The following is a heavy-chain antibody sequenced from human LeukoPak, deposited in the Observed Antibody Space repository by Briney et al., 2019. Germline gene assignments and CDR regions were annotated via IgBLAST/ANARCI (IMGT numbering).Heavy chain of an antibody. D-gene: IGHD3-10*01. V-gene: IGHV3-23*01. CDR1: GFTFSSYA. CDR2: ITGSGGST. Sequence: GGSLRLSCAASGFTFSSYAMSWVRQAPGKGLEWVSSITGSGGSTYYADSVKGRFTISRDNPKNTLYLQMNSLRADDTAVHYCAKVVYYGSENVDYWGQGTLVTVSS. CDR3: AKVVYYGSENVDY. J-gene: IGHJ4*02.